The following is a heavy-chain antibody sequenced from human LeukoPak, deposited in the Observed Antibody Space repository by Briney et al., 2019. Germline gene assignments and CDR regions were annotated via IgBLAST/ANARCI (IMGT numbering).Heavy chain of an antibody. CDR3: VSNSSSSPWFDP. Sequence: AETLSLTCTVSGGSISSYTNYWGWIRQPTGKGLEWIETVYYTGGTYYNPSLKSRVTISIDTSRNHFSLKLTSVIAADTAMYYCVSNSSSSPWFDPWGQGTLVTASS. CDR1: GGSISSYTNY. J-gene: IGHJ5*02. V-gene: IGHV4-39*02. CDR2: VYYTGGT. D-gene: IGHD6-6*01.